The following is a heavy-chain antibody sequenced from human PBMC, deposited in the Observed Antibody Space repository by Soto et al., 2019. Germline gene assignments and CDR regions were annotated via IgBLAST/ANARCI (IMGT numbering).Heavy chain of an antibody. D-gene: IGHD6-6*01. J-gene: IGHJ6*02. V-gene: IGHV4-30-4*01. Sequence: SETLSLTCTFSCGSIISGDYYWSWIRQPPGKGLEWIGYIYYSGSTYYNPSLKSRVTISVDTSKNQFSLKLSSVTAADTAVYYCAREGIAARHYYYGMDAWGQGTTVTVSS. CDR3: AREGIAARHYYYGMDA. CDR2: IYYSGST. CDR1: CGSIISGDYY.